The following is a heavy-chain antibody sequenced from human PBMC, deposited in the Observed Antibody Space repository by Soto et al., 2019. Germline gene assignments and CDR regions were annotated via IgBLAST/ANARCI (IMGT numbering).Heavy chain of an antibody. Sequence: QVHLQESGPGLVKPSQTLSLTCTVSGGSISSGGYYWSWIRQHPGKGLEWIGYIYYSGSTYYNPSLKSRVTISVDTSKNQFSLKLSSVTAAETAVYYCAREGWFQSSSDYGMDVLGQGTTVTVSS. CDR1: GGSISSGGYY. CDR2: IYYSGST. V-gene: IGHV4-31*03. J-gene: IGHJ6*02. D-gene: IGHD6-6*01. CDR3: AREGWFQSSSDYGMDV.